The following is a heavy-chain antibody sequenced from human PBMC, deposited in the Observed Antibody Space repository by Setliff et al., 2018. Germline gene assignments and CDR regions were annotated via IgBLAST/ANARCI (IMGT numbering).Heavy chain of an antibody. V-gene: IGHV3-33*08. D-gene: IGHD3-16*01. CDR1: GFTFSSYS. CDR3: ARDGGEY. CDR2: IWYDGSNK. Sequence: PGGSLRLSCAASGFTFSSYSMNWVRQAPGKGLEWVAVIWYDGSNKYYADSVKGRFTISRDNSKNTLYLQMNSLRAEDTAVYYCARDGGEYWGQGTLVTVSS. J-gene: IGHJ4*02.